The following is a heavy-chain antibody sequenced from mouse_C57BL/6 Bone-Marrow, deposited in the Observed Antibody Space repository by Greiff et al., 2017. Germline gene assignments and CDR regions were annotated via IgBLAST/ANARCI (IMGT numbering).Heavy chain of an antibody. D-gene: IGHD1-1*01. CDR3: TISTTAITNFDY. Sequence: EVQLQQPGAELVRPGASVKLSCTASGFNIKDDYMHWVKQRPEQGLEWIGWIDPAHGDTDYASKFQGKATIAVDTSSNAAYLQLSSLTSEDSAVYYCTISTTAITNFDYWGQGTTLTVSS. CDR2: IDPAHGDT. J-gene: IGHJ2*01. CDR1: GFNIKDDY. V-gene: IGHV14-4*01.